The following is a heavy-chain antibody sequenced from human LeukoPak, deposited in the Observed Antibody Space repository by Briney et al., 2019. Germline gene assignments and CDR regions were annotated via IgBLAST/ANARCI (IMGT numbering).Heavy chain of an antibody. CDR3: ARVSEKWEHYFDY. CDR2: INPNSAGT. D-gene: IGHD1-26*01. V-gene: IGHV1-2*02. J-gene: IGHJ4*02. Sequence: ASVKVSCKASGYTFTGYYVHWVRQAPGQGLEWMGWINPNSAGTNYAQKFQGRVTMTRDPSISTAYMELSRLKSDDTAVYYCARVSEKWEHYFDYWGQGTLVTVSS. CDR1: GYTFTGYY.